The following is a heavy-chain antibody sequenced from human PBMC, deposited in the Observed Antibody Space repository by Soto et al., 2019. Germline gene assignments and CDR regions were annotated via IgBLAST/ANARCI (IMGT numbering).Heavy chain of an antibody. V-gene: IGHV3-23*01. CDR3: AKMPERWELPPWDH. J-gene: IGHJ4*02. CDR1: GFTFSNYA. CDR2: ISGSGDNT. Sequence: EVQLLESGGGLVQPGGSLRLSCAASGFTFSNYAVNWVRQAPGKGLEWVSGISGSGDNTYHADSVKGRFTISRDNSKNTLYLQMNSLRVEDTATYYCAKMPERWELPPWDHWGQGTLVTVSS. D-gene: IGHD1-26*01.